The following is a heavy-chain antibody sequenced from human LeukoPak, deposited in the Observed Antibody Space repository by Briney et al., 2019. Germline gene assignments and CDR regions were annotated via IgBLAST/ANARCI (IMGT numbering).Heavy chain of an antibody. D-gene: IGHD2-15*01. CDR2: ISSSSSSYI. Sequence: GGSLRLSCAASGFTFSSYSMSWVRQAPGKGLEWVSSISSSSSSYIYYADSVKGRFTISRDNAKNSLYLQMNSLRAEDTAVYYCARDVRNYCSGGSRYSSDYWGQGTLVTVSS. J-gene: IGHJ4*02. CDR1: GFTFSSYS. CDR3: ARDVRNYCSGGSRYSSDY. V-gene: IGHV3-21*01.